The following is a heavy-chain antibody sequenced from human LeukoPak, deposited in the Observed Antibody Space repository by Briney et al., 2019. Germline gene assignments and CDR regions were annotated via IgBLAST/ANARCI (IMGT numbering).Heavy chain of an antibody. J-gene: IGHJ4*02. Sequence: GSLRLSCAASGFTFSSYSMNWVRQAPGKGLEWVSYISSSSSTIYYADSVKGRFTISRDNAKNSLYLQMNSLRAEDTAVYYCARVSFGGSFDYWGQGTLVTVSS. D-gene: IGHD3-10*01. CDR1: GFTFSSYS. CDR2: ISSSSSTI. V-gene: IGHV3-48*01. CDR3: ARVSFGGSFDY.